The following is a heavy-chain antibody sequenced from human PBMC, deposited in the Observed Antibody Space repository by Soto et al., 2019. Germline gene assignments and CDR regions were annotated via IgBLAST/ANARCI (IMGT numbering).Heavy chain of an antibody. D-gene: IGHD3-22*01. V-gene: IGHV1-69*01. CDR3: ARAPYYYDSSGYFNFDY. Sequence: QVQLVQSGAEVKKPGSSVKVSCKASGGTFSSYAISWVRQAPGQGREWMGGIIPIFGTANYAQKFQGRVTITADESTSTAYMELSSLRSEDTAVYYCARAPYYYDSSGYFNFDYWGQGTLVTVSS. J-gene: IGHJ4*02. CDR2: IIPIFGTA. CDR1: GGTFSSYA.